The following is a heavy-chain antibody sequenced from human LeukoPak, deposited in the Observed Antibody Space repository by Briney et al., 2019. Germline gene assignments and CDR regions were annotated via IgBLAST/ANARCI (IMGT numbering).Heavy chain of an antibody. V-gene: IGHV5-51*01. CDR1: GYRFTSYW. CDR3: ATGLRYFAPSRGYYYYGMDV. J-gene: IGHJ6*02. CDR2: IYPGDSET. Sequence: GESLKISCKGSGYRFTSYWIGWVRQMPGKGLEWMGIIYPGDSETRYRPSFQGQVTISADKSISTAYLEWSSLKASDTAMYYCATGLRYFAPSRGYYYYGMDVWGQGTTVTVSS. D-gene: IGHD3-9*01.